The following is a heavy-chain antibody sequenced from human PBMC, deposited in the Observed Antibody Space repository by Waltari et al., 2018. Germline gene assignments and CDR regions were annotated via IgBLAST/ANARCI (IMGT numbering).Heavy chain of an antibody. CDR3: AKGAYHVSSSNGDS. CDR2: IWFDGSNQ. V-gene: IGHV3-30*02. CDR1: AFTFSSND. J-gene: IGHJ4*02. Sequence: QGQLVESGGGVVQPGGSLRLSCTDSAFTFSSNDLHWVRQTPGKGLEWVAVIWFDGSNQFYADSVKGRFTISRDNSKNTAYLHMSSLRAEDTAIYYCAKGAYHVSSSNGDSWGQGTLVIVSS. D-gene: IGHD6-6*01.